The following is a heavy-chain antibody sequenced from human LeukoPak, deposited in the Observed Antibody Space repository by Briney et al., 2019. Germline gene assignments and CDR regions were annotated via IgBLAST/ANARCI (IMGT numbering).Heavy chain of an antibody. D-gene: IGHD3-10*01. CDR3: AIWFGGREVDY. J-gene: IGHJ4*02. CDR1: GDSVSSNSVT. V-gene: IGHV6-1*01. Sequence: TSQTLSLTCAISGDSVSSNSVTWNWIRRSPSRGLEWLGRTYYRSTWYNDYAVSVRDRITVNPDTSKNQFSLKLTSVTAADTAVYYCAIWFGGREVDYWGQGTLVTVSS. CDR2: TYYRSTWYN.